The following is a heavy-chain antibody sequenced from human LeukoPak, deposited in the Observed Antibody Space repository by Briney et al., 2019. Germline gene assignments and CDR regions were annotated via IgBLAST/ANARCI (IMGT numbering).Heavy chain of an antibody. V-gene: IGHV1-2*02. D-gene: IGHD3-10*01. CDR2: INPNSGGT. CDR3: ARLVTYYYGSGINWFDP. Sequence: ASVKVSCKASGYTFTGYYMHWVRQAPGQGLEWMGWINPNSGGTNYAQKFQGRVTMTRDTSISTAYMELSRLRSDDTAVYYCARLVTYYYGSGINWFDPWGQGTLVTVSS. CDR1: GYTFTGYY. J-gene: IGHJ5*02.